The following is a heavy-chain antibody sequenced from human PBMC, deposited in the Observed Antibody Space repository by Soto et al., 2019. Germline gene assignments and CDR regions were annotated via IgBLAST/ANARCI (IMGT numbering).Heavy chain of an antibody. J-gene: IGHJ4*02. CDR3: ARHEDSYADEYYFDY. D-gene: IGHD2-8*01. CDR2: IYYSGST. Sequence: SETLSLTCTVSGGSISSYYWSWIRQPPGKGLEWIGYIYYSGSTNYNPSLKSRVTISVDTSKNQFSLKLSSVTAADTAVYYCARHEDSYADEYYFDYWGQGTLVTVSS. CDR1: GGSISSYY. V-gene: IGHV4-59*08.